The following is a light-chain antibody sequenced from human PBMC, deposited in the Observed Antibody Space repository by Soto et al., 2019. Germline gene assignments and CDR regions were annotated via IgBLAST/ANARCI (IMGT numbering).Light chain of an antibody. J-gene: IGKJ1*01. V-gene: IGKV3-15*01. CDR3: QQYNEGMA. CDR2: CAS. CDR1: ESVSNN. Sequence: EIVMTQSPATLSVSPGERATLSCRASESVSNNLAWYQQKPGQAPRLLIYCASTRATGIPARFSGSGSGTVITRTISSMQSEDFAVYYWQQYNEGMAFVQVTKVEIK.